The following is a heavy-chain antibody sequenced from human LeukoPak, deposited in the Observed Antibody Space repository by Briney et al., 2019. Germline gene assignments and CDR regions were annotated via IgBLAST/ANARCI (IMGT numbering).Heavy chain of an antibody. CDR2: IYYSGST. CDR1: GGSISSGGYY. J-gene: IGHJ3*02. D-gene: IGHD2-2*01. V-gene: IGHV4-31*03. CDR3: ATGLPLGYCSSTSCYNAFDI. Sequence: PSETLSLTCTVSGGSISSGGYYWSWIRQHPGKGLEWIGYIYYSGSTYYNPSLKSRVTISVDTSKNQSSLKLSSVTAADTAVYYCATGLPLGYCSSTSCYNAFDIWGQGTMVTVSS.